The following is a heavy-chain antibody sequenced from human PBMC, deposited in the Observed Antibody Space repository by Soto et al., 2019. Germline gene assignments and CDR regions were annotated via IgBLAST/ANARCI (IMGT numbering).Heavy chain of an antibody. CDR2: IWYDGSNK. CDR3: ARDSVPAKPPRYGMDV. CDR1: GFTFSSYG. V-gene: IGHV3-33*01. D-gene: IGHD2-2*01. J-gene: IGHJ6*02. Sequence: QVQLVESGGGVVQPGRSLRLSCAASGFTFSSYGMHWVRQAPGKGLEWVAVIWYDGSNKYYADSVKGRFTISRDNSKNTLYLQMNSLRAEDTAVYYCARDSVPAKPPRYGMDVWGQGTTVTVSS.